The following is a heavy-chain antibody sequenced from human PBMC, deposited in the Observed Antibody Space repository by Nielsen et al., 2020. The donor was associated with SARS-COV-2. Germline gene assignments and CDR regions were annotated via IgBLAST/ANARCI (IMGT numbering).Heavy chain of an antibody. Sequence: GGSLRLSCKGSGYSFTSYWLGWVRQMPGKGLEWMGIIYAGDSETRYSPSFQGQVTISVDRSTRTAYLQWSSLKASDTAMYYYVRHHWDGYNSNFDYWGQGTLVTVSS. D-gene: IGHD5-24*01. CDR2: IYAGDSET. CDR3: VRHHWDGYNSNFDY. J-gene: IGHJ4*02. CDR1: GYSFTSYW. V-gene: IGHV5-51*01.